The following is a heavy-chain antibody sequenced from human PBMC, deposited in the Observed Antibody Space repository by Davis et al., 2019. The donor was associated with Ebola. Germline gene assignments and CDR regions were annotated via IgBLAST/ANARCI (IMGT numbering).Heavy chain of an antibody. V-gene: IGHV1-8*03. CDR1: GYTFTSYD. CDR3: ARGRRGYSSGWHIDY. J-gene: IGHJ4*02. Sequence: ASVKVSSKASGYTFTSYDINWVRQATGQGLEWMGWMNPNSGNTGYAQKFQGRVTITRNTSISTAYMELSSLRSEDTAVYYCARGRRGYSSGWHIDYWGQGTLVTVSS. CDR2: MNPNSGNT. D-gene: IGHD6-19*01.